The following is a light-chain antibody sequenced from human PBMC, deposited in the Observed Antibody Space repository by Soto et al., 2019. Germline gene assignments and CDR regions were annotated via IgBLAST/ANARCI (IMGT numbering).Light chain of an antibody. V-gene: IGKV3-20*01. CDR2: GAS. CDR1: SAVSSIY. CDR3: HQRQSWPRT. J-gene: IGKJ1*01. Sequence: ETVLTQSPGTLSLSPGERATLSCRASSAVSSIYLAWYQQKPGQAPSLLIYGASSRATGIPDRFSASGSGTDFTLTISDVQPEDFALYYCHQRQSWPRTFGQGTKV.